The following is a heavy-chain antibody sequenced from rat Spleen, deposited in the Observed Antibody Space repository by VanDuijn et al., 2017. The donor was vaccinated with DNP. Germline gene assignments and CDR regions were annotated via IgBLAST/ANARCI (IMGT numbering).Heavy chain of an antibody. V-gene: IGHV5-7*01. CDR3: ARLEFGVGSDY. Sequence: EVQLVESGGGLVQPGRSLKLSCAASGFTFSDHNMAWVRQAPKKGLEWVATISYDGSDTYYRDSVKGRFTMSRDNAKSTLYLQMDSLRSEDTATYYCARLEFGVGSDYWGQGVMVTVSS. CDR2: ISYDGSDT. J-gene: IGHJ2*01. D-gene: IGHD4-3*01. CDR1: GFTFSDHN.